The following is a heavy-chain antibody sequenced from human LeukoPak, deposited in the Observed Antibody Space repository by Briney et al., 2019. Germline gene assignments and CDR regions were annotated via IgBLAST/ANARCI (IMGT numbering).Heavy chain of an antibody. CDR3: ARSELVLDY. CDR2: IYYSGIT. Sequence: SETLSLTCTVSGDSISSYYWSWIRQPPGKGLEWIGYIYYSGITNYNPSLKSRVTISVDTSKKQFSLKLSSVTAADTAVYYCARSELVLDYWGQGTLVTVSS. J-gene: IGHJ4*02. CDR1: GDSISSYY. D-gene: IGHD6-13*01. V-gene: IGHV4-59*01.